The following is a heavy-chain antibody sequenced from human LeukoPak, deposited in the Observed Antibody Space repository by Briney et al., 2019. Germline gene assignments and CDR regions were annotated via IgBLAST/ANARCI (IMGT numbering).Heavy chain of an antibody. CDR1: GGSISSGDYY. Sequence: SQTLSLTCTVSGGSISSGDYYWSWIRQPPGKGLEWIGYIYYSGSTYYNPSLKSRVTISVDTSKNQFSLKLSSVAAADTAVYYCARGLKTRAGGAFDIWSQGTMVTVSS. CDR2: IYYSGST. D-gene: IGHD3-16*01. V-gene: IGHV4-30-4*08. CDR3: ARGLKTRAGGAFDI. J-gene: IGHJ3*02.